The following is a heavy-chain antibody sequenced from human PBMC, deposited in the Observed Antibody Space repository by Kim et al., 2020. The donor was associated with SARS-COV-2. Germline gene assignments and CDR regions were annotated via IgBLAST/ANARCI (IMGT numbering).Heavy chain of an antibody. J-gene: IGHJ2*01. Sequence: SPSFRGRVTISADKSISTAYLQWSSLKASDTAMYYCARRYYGSGTWFFDLWGRGTLVTVSS. V-gene: IGHV5-51*01. D-gene: IGHD3-10*01. CDR3: ARRYYGSGTWFFDL.